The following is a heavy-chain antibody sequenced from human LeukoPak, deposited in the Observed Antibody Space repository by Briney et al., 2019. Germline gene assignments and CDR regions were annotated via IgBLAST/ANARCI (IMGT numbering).Heavy chain of an antibody. CDR3: AKAGTTGIHHWFDP. D-gene: IGHD1-1*01. CDR2: IYHSGGS. Sequence: SETLSLTCTVSDGSISSYYWSWIRQPPGKGLEWIGNIYHSGGSYYSPSLKSRVTILVDTSKNQFSLKLSSVTAADTAVYYCAKAGTTGIHHWFDPWGQGNLVTVSS. J-gene: IGHJ5*02. CDR1: DGSISSYY. V-gene: IGHV4-59*04.